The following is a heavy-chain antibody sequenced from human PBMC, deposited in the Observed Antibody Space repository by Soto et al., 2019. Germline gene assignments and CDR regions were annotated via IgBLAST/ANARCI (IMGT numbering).Heavy chain of an antibody. J-gene: IGHJ4*02. CDR1: GFTFSNAW. V-gene: IGHV3-15*07. D-gene: IGHD2-21*01. CDR3: TTDLITKHNPIDY. Sequence: EVQLVESGGGLVKPGGSLRLSCAASGFTFSNAWMNWVRQAPGKGLEWVGRIKSKTDGGTTDYAAPVKGRFTISRDHXKNTLYLQMNSLKTEDTAVYYCTTDLITKHNPIDYWGQGTLVTVSS. CDR2: IKSKTDGGTT.